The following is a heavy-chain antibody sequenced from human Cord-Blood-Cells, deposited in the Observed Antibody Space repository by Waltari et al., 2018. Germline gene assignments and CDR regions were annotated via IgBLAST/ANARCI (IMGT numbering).Heavy chain of an antibody. Sequence: QVQLVQSGAEVKKPGSSVKVSCKASGGTFRSYAISWVRQAPGQGLGWMGGSITIFGTANYAQKFQSRVTMTADESTSTAYMELSSLRSEDTALYYCPRGRLLVLDYWGQGTLVTVSS. CDR1: GGTFRSYA. V-gene: IGHV1-69*01. CDR3: PRGRLLVLDY. CDR2: SITIFGTA. J-gene: IGHJ4*02. D-gene: IGHD1-26*01.